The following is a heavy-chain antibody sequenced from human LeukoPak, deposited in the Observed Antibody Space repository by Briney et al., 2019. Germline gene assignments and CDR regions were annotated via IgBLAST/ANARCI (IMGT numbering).Heavy chain of an antibody. CDR3: ARGLGYCSSTSCNRYYMDV. Sequence: SETLSLTCTVSGVSISSYYWSWVRQPPGKGLEWIGYIYYSGSTNYNPSLKSRVTISVDTSKNQFSLKLSSVTAADTAVYYCARGLGYCSSTSCNRYYMDVWGKGTTVTVSS. CDR2: IYYSGST. CDR1: GVSISSYY. J-gene: IGHJ6*03. D-gene: IGHD2-2*01. V-gene: IGHV4-59*01.